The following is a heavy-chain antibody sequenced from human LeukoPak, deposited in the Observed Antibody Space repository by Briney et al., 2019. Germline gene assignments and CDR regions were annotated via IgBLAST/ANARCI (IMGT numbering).Heavy chain of an antibody. Sequence: PGGSLRLSCAASGFTVSRDYMSWVRQAPGKGLEWVSIIYSGGDTYYADSVKGRFTISRDISKNTLYLQMNNLRADDTAFYYCARSPPASPFDYWGQGTLVTVSS. CDR3: ARSPPASPFDY. J-gene: IGHJ4*02. V-gene: IGHV3-53*01. D-gene: IGHD2-2*01. CDR1: GFTVSRDY. CDR2: IYSGGDT.